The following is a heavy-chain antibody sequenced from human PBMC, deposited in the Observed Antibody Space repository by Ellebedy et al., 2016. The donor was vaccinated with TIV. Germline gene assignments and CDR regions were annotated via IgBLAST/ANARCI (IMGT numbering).Heavy chain of an antibody. CDR1: GGTLSSYA. CDR2: IIPILGMA. Sequence: ASVKVSCKASGGTLSSYAMSWVRQAPGQGLEWMGRIIPILGMANYTQKFHGRVTITADKSTSTAYMELSSLRSEDTAVHYCARAGSGYDWLDFDYWGQGTLVTVSS. V-gene: IGHV1-69*04. CDR3: ARAGSGYDWLDFDY. D-gene: IGHD5-12*01. J-gene: IGHJ4*02.